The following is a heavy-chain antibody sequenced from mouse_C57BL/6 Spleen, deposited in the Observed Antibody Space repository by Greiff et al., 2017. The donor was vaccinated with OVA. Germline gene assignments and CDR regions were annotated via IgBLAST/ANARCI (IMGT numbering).Heavy chain of an antibody. CDR1: GYTFTSYW. D-gene: IGHD1-1*01. CDR2: IDPSDSYT. CDR3: ARTITTVVATGFDY. V-gene: IGHV1-50*01. Sequence: QVQLQQPGAELVKPGASVKLSCKASGYTFTSYWMQWVKQRPGQGLEWIGEIDPSDSYTNYNQKFKGKATLTVDTSSSTAYMQLSSLTSEDSAVYYCARTITTVVATGFDYWGQGTTLTVSS. J-gene: IGHJ2*01.